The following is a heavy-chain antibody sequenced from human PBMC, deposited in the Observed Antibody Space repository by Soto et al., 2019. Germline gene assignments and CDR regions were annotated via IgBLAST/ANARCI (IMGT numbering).Heavy chain of an antibody. CDR2: ISGSSSNT. CDR3: AKEYIVTTIADAFDI. D-gene: IGHD5-12*01. J-gene: IGHJ3*02. V-gene: IGHV3-23*01. Sequence: EVQLLESGGGLVQPGGSLRLSCAASGFTFNSCAMHWVRQAPGKGLEWVSAISGSSSNTFYADSVKGRFTTSRDNSKNMLYLQLDGLSAEDTAVYYCAKEYIVTTIADAFDIGGQGTMVTVSS. CDR1: GFTFNSCA.